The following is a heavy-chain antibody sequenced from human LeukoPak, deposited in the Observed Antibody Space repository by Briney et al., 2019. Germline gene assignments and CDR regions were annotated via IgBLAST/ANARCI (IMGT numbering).Heavy chain of an antibody. Sequence: SETLSLTCTVSGGSISSYYWSWIRQPPGKGLEWIGYIYYTGSTNYNPSLKSRVTMLIDTSKNHFSLTLTSVTAADTAVYYCARHLGAAGVLRFDPWGQGTLVTVSS. D-gene: IGHD3-3*01. V-gene: IGHV4-59*08. CDR3: ARHLGAAGVLRFDP. CDR1: GGSISSYY. J-gene: IGHJ5*02. CDR2: IYYTGST.